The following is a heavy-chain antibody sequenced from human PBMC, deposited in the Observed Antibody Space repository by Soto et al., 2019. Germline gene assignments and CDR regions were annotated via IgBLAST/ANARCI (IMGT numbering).Heavy chain of an antibody. J-gene: IGHJ5*01. CDR1: VGSISDSNYY. V-gene: IGHV4-39*01. CDR2: VYYNRGT. CDR3: ARLMGDYDLWSGYYKGWFES. D-gene: IGHD3-3*01. Sequence: SETLSLTCTFSVGSISDSNYYCGWIRQPPWKGLEWIGSVYYNRGTYYNPSLKSRVTIFVDTSKNQFSLKLNSVTAADTAVYYCARLMGDYDLWSGYYKGWFESWGQGTLVNVSS.